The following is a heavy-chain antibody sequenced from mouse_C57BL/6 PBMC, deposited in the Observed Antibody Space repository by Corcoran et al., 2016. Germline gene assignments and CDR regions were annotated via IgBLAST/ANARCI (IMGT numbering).Heavy chain of an antibody. CDR1: GYTFTDYY. CDR3: ARLTHYYGSSYRYFDV. J-gene: IGHJ1*03. D-gene: IGHD1-1*01. V-gene: IGHV1-66*01. CDR2: IYPGSGNT. Sequence: QIQLQQSGPELVKPGASVKISCKASGYTFTDYYINWVKQRPGQGLEWIGWIYPGSGNTKYNEKFKGKATLTADTSSSTAYMQLSSLTSEDSAVYYCARLTHYYGSSYRYFDVWGTGTTVTVSS.